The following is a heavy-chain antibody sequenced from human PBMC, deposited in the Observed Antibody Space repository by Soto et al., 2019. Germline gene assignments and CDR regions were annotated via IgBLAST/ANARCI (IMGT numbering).Heavy chain of an antibody. CDR3: AKRLYSANSGSFDY. J-gene: IGHJ4*02. CDR2: ISGGGDNT. V-gene: IGHV3-23*01. CDR1: GFTFSSYW. D-gene: IGHD2-8*01. Sequence: GGSLRLSCAASGFTFSSYWMSWVRQAPGKGLEWVSGISGGGDNTHYADSVKARFTISRDNSKDTLFLQMNNLGPEDTAVYFCAKRLYSANSGSFDYWGQGTLVTVSS.